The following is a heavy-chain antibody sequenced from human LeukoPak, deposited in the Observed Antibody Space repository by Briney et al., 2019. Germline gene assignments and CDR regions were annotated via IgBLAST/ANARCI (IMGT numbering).Heavy chain of an antibody. J-gene: IGHJ4*02. CDR2: TYSGGTT. V-gene: IGHV3-53*01. Sequence: GGSLRLSCAASGFTVSSNYMSWVRQAPGKGLEWVSDTYSGGTTYYADSVKGRFTISRDISKNTLYVQMNSLRAEDTAVYYCARERGGDPGPFDYWGQGTLVTVSS. CDR3: ARERGGDPGPFDY. D-gene: IGHD3-16*01. CDR1: GFTVSSNY.